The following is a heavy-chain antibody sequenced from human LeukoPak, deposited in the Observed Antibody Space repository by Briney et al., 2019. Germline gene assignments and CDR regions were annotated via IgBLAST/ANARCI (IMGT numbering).Heavy chain of an antibody. V-gene: IGHV3-64D*09. D-gene: IGHD1-26*01. CDR3: VKDVGGSYAFDN. J-gene: IGHJ4*02. CDR1: GFTFSRYA. CDR2: INDNGGRT. Sequence: GGSLRLSCSASGFTFSRYAMHWVRQAPGKGLEYVSGINDNGGRTHYGDSVKGRFSISRDNSQNTLHLQMSTLRAEDTALYYCVKDVGGSYAFDNWGQGILVTVAS.